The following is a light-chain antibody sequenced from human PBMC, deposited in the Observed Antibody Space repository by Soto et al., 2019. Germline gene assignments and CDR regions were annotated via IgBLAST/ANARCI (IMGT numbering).Light chain of an antibody. CDR3: QQYNNSPPYT. Sequence: EIVMTQSPATLSVSPGERATLSCRASQSVSSSLAWYQQKPGQAPRLLIYGASTRATGIPARFSGSGSGTEFTLTISSLQPEDFAVSYCQQYNNSPPYTFGQGTKLEIE. J-gene: IGKJ2*01. CDR2: GAS. CDR1: QSVSSS. V-gene: IGKV3-15*01.